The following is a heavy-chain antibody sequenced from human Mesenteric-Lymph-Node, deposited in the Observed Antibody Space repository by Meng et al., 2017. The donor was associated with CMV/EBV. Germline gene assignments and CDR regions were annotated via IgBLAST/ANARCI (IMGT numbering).Heavy chain of an antibody. CDR2: ISGQGSYI. CDR3: AMSYSGYYFDY. V-gene: IGHV3-21*01. J-gene: IGHJ4*02. CDR1: GFTFTSYA. Sequence: GESLKISCAASGFTFTSYAMSWVRQAPGKGLEWVSSISGQGSYISYADSLQGRFTISRDNAKNSLYLQMDSLRVEDTAVYYCAMSYSGYYFDYWGQGSLVTVSS. D-gene: IGHD5-12*01.